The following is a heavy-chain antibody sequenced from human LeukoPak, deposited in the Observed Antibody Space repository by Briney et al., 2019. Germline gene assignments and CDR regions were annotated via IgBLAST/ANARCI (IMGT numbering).Heavy chain of an antibody. CDR3: ARDRWFGEGHYMDV. J-gene: IGHJ6*03. CDR1: GGSFSGYY. D-gene: IGHD3-10*01. V-gene: IGHV4-34*01. Sequence: PSETLSLTCAVYGGSFSGYYWSWIRQPPGKGLEWIGEINHSGSTNYNPSLKSRVTISVDTSKNQFSLKLSSVTAADTAVYYCARDRWFGEGHYMDVWGKGTTVTMSS. CDR2: INHSGST.